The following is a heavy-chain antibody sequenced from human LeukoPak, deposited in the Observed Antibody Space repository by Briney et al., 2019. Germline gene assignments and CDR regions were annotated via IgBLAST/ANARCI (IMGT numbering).Heavy chain of an antibody. V-gene: IGHV3-23*01. CDR3: ATYKQVLLPFDS. D-gene: IGHD1-1*01. CDR2: ILHSGGEL. Sequence: GGSLTLFCAPSGFIFSTFPMLWVRHPPGKGLVWVSSILHSGGELHYAHSVRGRFTISRDNYQITLSVHMNSLRADDTAIYYFATYKQVLLPFDSWGQGTLVTVSS. CDR1: GFIFSTFP. J-gene: IGHJ4*02.